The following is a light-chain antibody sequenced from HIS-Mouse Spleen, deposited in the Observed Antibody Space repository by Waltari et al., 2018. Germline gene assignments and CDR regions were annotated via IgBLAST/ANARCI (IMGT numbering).Light chain of an antibody. Sequence: QSALPQPASVSGAPGPFTTISCPGTSRVVGSFNLVSWYQQHPAKAPKLMIYEGSKRPSGVSNRFSGSKSGNTASLTISGLQAEDEADYYCCSYAGSSTWVFGGGTKLTVL. J-gene: IGLJ3*02. CDR1: SRVVGSFNL. CDR2: EGS. V-gene: IGLV2-23*01. CDR3: CSYAGSSTWV.